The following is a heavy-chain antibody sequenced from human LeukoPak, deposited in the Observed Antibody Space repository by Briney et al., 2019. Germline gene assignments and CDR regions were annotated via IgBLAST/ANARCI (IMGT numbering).Heavy chain of an antibody. CDR2: ISSSSSYI. V-gene: IGHV3-21*01. Sequence: PGGSLRLSCAASGFTFSSYSMNWVRQAPGKGLEWVSSISSSSSYIYYADSVKGRFTISRDNAKNSLYLQMNSLRAEDTAVYYCARGLWFGELFRGSQTNWGPGTLVTVSS. J-gene: IGHJ4*02. D-gene: IGHD3-10*01. CDR3: ARGLWFGELFRGSQTN. CDR1: GFTFSSYS.